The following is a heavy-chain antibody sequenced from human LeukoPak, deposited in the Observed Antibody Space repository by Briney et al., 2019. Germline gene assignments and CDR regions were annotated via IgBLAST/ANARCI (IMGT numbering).Heavy chain of an antibody. CDR1: GFTFSSYS. J-gene: IGHJ4*02. D-gene: IGHD6-19*01. V-gene: IGHV3-21*01. CDR2: ISSSSSYI. Sequence: PGGSPRLSCAASGFTFSSYSMNWVRQAPGKGLEWVSSISSSSSYIYYADSVKGRFTISRDNAKNSLYLQMNSLRAEDTAVYYCAGDDGSGWSFDYWGQGTLVTVSS. CDR3: AGDDGSGWSFDY.